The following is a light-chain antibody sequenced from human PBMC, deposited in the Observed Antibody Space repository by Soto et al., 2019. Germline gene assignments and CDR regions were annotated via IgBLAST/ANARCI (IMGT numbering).Light chain of an antibody. V-gene: IGKV3-15*01. J-gene: IGKJ4*01. CDR1: QSVSTN. CDR2: GTS. CDR3: QQYNNWPLT. Sequence: ETVMTQSPATLSVSPGERATLSCRASQSVSTNLAWYQQKPGQAPRPLIYGTSTRATGIPARFSGSGSGTEFTLTISSLQSEDCSVYYCQQYNNWPLTFGGGTRVESK.